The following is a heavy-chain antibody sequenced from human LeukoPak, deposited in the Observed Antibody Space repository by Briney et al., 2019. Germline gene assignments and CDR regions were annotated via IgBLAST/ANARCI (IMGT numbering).Heavy chain of an antibody. Sequence: PGGSLRLSCAASGFTFSSYWMSWVRQAPGKGLEWVANIKQDGSEKYYVDSVKGRFTISRDNAKNSLYLRMNSLRAEDTAVYYCARVSVRITMIVVGNDAFDIWGQGTMVTVSS. D-gene: IGHD3-22*01. CDR1: GFTFSSYW. J-gene: IGHJ3*02. CDR2: IKQDGSEK. CDR3: ARVSVRITMIVVGNDAFDI. V-gene: IGHV3-7*01.